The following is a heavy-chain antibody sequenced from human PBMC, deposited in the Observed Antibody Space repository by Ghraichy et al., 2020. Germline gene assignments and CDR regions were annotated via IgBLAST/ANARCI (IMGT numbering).Heavy chain of an antibody. CDR3: ARGGYSGYDMHYYYGMDV. CDR1: GGSFSGYY. CDR2: INHSGST. J-gene: IGHJ6*02. D-gene: IGHD5-12*01. Sequence: SETLSLTCAVYGGSFSGYYWSWIRQPPGKGLEWIGEINHSGSTNYNPSLKSRVTISVDTSKNQFSLKLSSVTAADTAVYYCARGGYSGYDMHYYYGMDVWGQGTTVTVSS. V-gene: IGHV4-34*01.